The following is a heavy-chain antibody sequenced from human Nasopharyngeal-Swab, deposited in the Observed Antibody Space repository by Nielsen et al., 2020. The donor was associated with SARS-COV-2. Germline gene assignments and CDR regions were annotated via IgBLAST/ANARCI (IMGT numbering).Heavy chain of an antibody. CDR3: ASGDSPRGVAYYYGMDV. V-gene: IGHV3-48*04. J-gene: IGHJ6*02. CDR1: GFTFSSDS. D-gene: IGHD3-10*01. CDR2: ISSSSSTI. Sequence: GYLKISCAASGFTFSSDSMNWVRQAQGKGLEWVSYISSSSSTIYYADSVKGRFTISRDNAKTSLYLQMNSLRAEDTAVYYCASGDSPRGVAYYYGMDVWGQGTTVTVSS.